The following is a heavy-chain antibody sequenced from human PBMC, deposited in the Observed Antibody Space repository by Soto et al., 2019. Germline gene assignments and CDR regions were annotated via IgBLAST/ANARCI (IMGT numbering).Heavy chain of an antibody. V-gene: IGHV4-30-2*01. D-gene: IGHD3-10*01. CDR1: GGSMSSGGYF. CDR2: IYHSGST. Sequence: SETLSLTCAVSGGSMSSGGYFWSWIRQPPGKGLEWIGYIYHSGSTYYNPSLKSRVTISVDRSKNQFSLKLSSVTAADTAVYYCARSINPWGQGTLVTVSS. CDR3: ARSINP. J-gene: IGHJ5*02.